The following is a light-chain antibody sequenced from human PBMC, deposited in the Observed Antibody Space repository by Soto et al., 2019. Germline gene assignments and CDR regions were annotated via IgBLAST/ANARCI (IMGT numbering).Light chain of an antibody. CDR3: CSYAGSYTWV. CDR1: SSDVGAYNH. J-gene: IGLJ3*02. Sequence: QSVLTQPRSVSGSPGQSVTISCTGTSSDVGAYNHVSWYQQHPGKAPKLMISGVSQRPSGVPDRFSGSKSGNTASLTISGLQAEDEADYYCCSYAGSYTWVFGGGTQVTVL. CDR2: GVS. V-gene: IGLV2-11*01.